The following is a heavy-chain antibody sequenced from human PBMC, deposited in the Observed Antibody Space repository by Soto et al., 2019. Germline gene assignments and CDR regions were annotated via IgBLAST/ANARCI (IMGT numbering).Heavy chain of an antibody. CDR2: ISAYNGNT. J-gene: IGHJ6*02. V-gene: IGHV1-18*04. Sequence: ASVKVSCKASGYTFTSYGISWVRQAPGQGLEWMGWISAYNGNTNYAQKLQGRVTMTTDTSTSTAYMELRSLRSDDTAVYYCARDAGVFVRDFWSGGALRVIYYGMDVWGQGTTVTVSS. CDR3: ARDAGVFVRDFWSGGALRVIYYGMDV. CDR1: GYTFTSYG. D-gene: IGHD3-3*01.